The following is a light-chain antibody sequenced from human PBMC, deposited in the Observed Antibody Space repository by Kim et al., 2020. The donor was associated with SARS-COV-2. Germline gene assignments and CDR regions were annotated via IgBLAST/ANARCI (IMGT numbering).Light chain of an antibody. J-gene: IGLJ1*01. Sequence: GNARALSCTLRSGSIASSYVQWYRQRPLTAPTTVIYEYNQRPSGVPDRFSGSIDSSANAATLTISGVKTEDEADYYCLSYDTKNCVFGTGTKVTVL. CDR3: LSYDTKNCV. V-gene: IGLV6-57*03. CDR1: SGSIASSY. CDR2: EYN.